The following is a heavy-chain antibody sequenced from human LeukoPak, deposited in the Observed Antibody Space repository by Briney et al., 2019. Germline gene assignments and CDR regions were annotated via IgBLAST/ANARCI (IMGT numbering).Heavy chain of an antibody. CDR1: GFTFRSYG. CDR3: AKDQLGILALDY. CDR2: ISYDGSDK. D-gene: IGHD1-1*01. V-gene: IGHV3-30*18. J-gene: IGHJ4*02. Sequence: PGGSLRLSCAASGFTFRSYGIHWVRQAPGKGLEWVAVISYDGSDKYYADSVKGRFTISRDNSKNTLYLQMNSLRTDDTAVYFCAKDQLGILALDYWGQGTLVTVSS.